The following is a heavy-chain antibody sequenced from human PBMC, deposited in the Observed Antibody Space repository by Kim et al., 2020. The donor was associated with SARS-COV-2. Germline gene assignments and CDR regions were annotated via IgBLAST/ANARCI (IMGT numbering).Heavy chain of an antibody. V-gene: IGHV1-69*13. Sequence: SVKVSCKASGGTFSSYAISWVRQAPGQGLEWMGGIIPIFGTANYAQKFQGRVTITADESTSTAYMELSSLRSEDTAVYYCARGQPGIAVLGNWFDPWGQGTLVTVSS. J-gene: IGHJ5*02. D-gene: IGHD6-19*01. CDR3: ARGQPGIAVLGNWFDP. CDR2: IIPIFGTA. CDR1: GGTFSSYA.